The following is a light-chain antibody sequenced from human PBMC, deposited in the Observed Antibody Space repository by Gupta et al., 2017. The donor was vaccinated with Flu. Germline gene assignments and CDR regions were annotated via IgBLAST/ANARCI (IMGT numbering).Light chain of an antibody. CDR1: SGSIASNF. CDR2: ENN. CDR3: QSYDASTLWV. Sequence: TLSCTRSSGSIASNFVHWYQQRPGGAPTTVIYENNQRPSGVPDRFSGSIDSSSNSASLTISELKTEDEADYYTQSYDASTLWVFGGGTKLTVL. V-gene: IGLV6-57*03. J-gene: IGLJ3*02.